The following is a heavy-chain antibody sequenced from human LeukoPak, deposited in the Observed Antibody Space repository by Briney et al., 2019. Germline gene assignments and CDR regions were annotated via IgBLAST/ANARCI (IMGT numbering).Heavy chain of an antibody. CDR1: GDSVRSYH. D-gene: IGHD2-15*01. CDR2: MSYSGRT. V-gene: IGHV4-59*02. Sequence: PSETLSLTCTVSGDSVRSYHWSWLPQTPEKGLEWIGYMSYSGRTDYGPSLKSRVTMSVDTSKNQFSLKMSYVTAADTGVYYCARGYCRDDICQVFPYWGQGTLVTVSS. CDR3: ARGYCRDDICQVFPY. J-gene: IGHJ4*02.